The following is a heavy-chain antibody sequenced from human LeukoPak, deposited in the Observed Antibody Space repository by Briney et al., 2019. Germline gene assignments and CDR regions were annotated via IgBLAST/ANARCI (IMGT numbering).Heavy chain of an antibody. D-gene: IGHD3-22*01. CDR3: AKAKLYYYDSSGHNWFDP. V-gene: IGHV3-23*01. J-gene: IGHJ5*02. CDR1: GFTFSSYA. Sequence: GGSLRLSCAASGFTFSSYAMSWVRQAPGKGLEWVSAISGSGGSTYYADSVKGRFTISRDNSKNTLYLQMNSLRAEDTAVYYCAKAKLYYYDSSGHNWFDPWGQGTLVTVSS. CDR2: ISGSGGST.